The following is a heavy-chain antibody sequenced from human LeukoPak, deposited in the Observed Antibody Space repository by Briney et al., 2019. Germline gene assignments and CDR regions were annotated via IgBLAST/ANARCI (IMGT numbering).Heavy chain of an antibody. CDR1: GFTFSSYS. J-gene: IGHJ4*02. Sequence: GGSLRLSCAASGFTFSSYSMNWVRQAPGKGLEWVSSISSSSSYIYYADSVKGRFTISRDNAKNSLYLQMNSLRAEDTAVYYCARAGKPAEGYYFDYWGQGTLVTVSS. V-gene: IGHV3-21*01. CDR2: ISSSSSYI. D-gene: IGHD1-26*01. CDR3: ARAGKPAEGYYFDY.